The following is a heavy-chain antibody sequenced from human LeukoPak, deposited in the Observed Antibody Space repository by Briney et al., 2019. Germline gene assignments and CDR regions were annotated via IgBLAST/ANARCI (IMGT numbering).Heavy chain of an antibody. V-gene: IGHV4-61*02. CDR2: ISSSGST. Sequence: KSSQTLSLTCTVSGDSISSGDYYWSRIRQPAGKGLEWIGRISSSGSTNYNPSLKSRVTISVDTSKNQFSLKLSSVTAADTAVYFCARGPYSYDSSGAFDIWGQGTMVTVSS. J-gene: IGHJ3*02. CDR3: ARGPYSYDSSGAFDI. D-gene: IGHD3-22*01. CDR1: GDSISSGDYY.